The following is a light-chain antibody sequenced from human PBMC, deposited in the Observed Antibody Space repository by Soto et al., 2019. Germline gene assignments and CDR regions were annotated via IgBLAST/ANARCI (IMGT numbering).Light chain of an antibody. Sequence: DIQMTQSPSSLSASVGDRVTITCQASQDISNYLNWYQQKPGKAPKLLIYDASNLETGVPSRFSGSGSGTDFTFTISSLQPEDIATYYCQQYDNRPFTFGPGTKVHIK. CDR3: QQYDNRPFT. CDR2: DAS. J-gene: IGKJ3*01. CDR1: QDISNY. V-gene: IGKV1-33*01.